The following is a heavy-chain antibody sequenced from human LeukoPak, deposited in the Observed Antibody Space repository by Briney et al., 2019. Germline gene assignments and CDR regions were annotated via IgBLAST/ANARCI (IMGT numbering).Heavy chain of an antibody. Sequence: SETLSLTCTVSGGSLSSGSYYWGWIRQPPGKGLEWLGTVFYSGTTYYNPSLKSRVTISVDTSKNQFSLGLSSVTAADTAVYYCARLDSGDYFFDYWGQGTLVTVSS. D-gene: IGHD4-17*01. CDR2: VFYSGTT. CDR1: GGSLSSGSYY. V-gene: IGHV4-39*01. J-gene: IGHJ4*02. CDR3: ARLDSGDYFFDY.